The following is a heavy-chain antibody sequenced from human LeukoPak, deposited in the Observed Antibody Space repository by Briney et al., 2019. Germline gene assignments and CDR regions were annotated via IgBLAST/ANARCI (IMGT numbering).Heavy chain of an antibody. J-gene: IGHJ4*02. CDR2: IRSKAYGGTT. CDR1: GFTFGDYA. V-gene: IGHV3-49*03. CDR3: TRDPWGNHYRGGFDY. D-gene: IGHD1-14*01. Sequence: GGSLRLSCTASGFTFGDYAMSWFRQAPVKGLEWVGFIRSKAYGGTTEYAASVKGRFTISRDDSKSIAYLQMNSLKTEDTAVYYCTRDPWGNHYRGGFDYWGQGTLVTVSS.